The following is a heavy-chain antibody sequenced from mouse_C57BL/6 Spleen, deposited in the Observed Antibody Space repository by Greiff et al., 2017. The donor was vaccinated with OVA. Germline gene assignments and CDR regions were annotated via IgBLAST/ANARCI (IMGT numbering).Heavy chain of an antibody. V-gene: IGHV1-39*01. D-gene: IGHD1-1*01. CDR3: ARFDYYYGSSSHWYFDV. CDR1: GYSFTDYN. J-gene: IGHJ1*03. CDR2: INPNYGTT. Sequence: FHLHQSGPELVKPVSSVKISCKASGYSFTDYNMNWVKQSNGKSLEWIGVINPNYGTTSYNQKFKGKATLTVDQSSSTAYMQLNSLTSEDAAVYYCARFDYYYGSSSHWYFDVWGTGTTVTVSS.